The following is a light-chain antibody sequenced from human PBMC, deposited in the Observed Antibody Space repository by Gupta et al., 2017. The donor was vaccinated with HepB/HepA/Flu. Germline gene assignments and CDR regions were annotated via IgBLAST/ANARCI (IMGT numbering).Light chain of an antibody. V-gene: IGKV2D-29*01. J-gene: IGKJ4*01. CDR3: GQRIQRPIT. CDR2: DVC. CDR1: QSLLHSDGKTY. Sequence: DIVMTQTPLSLSVTPGQPASISCKSSQSLLHSDGKTYVYWYMQKTGQPPQILNYDVCTRFSGVDFTLESSRVEGEDVGVYYCGQRIQRPITFGGGTKVEIK.